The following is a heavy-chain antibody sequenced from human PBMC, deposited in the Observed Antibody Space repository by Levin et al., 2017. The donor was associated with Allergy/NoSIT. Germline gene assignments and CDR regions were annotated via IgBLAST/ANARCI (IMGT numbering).Heavy chain of an antibody. V-gene: IGHV4-34*01. CDR3: ARSAFRAPPTN. CDR1: GGSFSGYY. D-gene: IGHD2-15*01. Sequence: SETLSLTCAVYGGSFSGYYWSWIRQPPGKGLEWIGEINHSGSTNYNPSLKSRVTISVDTSKNQFSLKLSSVTAADTAVYYCARSAFRAPPTNWGQGTLVTVSS. J-gene: IGHJ4*02. CDR2: INHSGST.